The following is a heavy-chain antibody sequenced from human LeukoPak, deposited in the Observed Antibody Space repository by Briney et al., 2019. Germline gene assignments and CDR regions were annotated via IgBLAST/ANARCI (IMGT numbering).Heavy chain of an antibody. CDR2: IYYSGTT. Sequence: SETLSLTCAVSGGSISRGGYSWSWIRQSPGKVLEWFGYIYYSGTTYYNPSLKSRFVISVDTSKNQFSLKLSSVTAADTAVYYCARFLARRGAFDIWGQGTMVTVSS. V-gene: IGHV4-30-4*07. CDR3: ARFLARRGAFDI. D-gene: IGHD1-14*01. CDR1: GGSISRGGYS. J-gene: IGHJ3*02.